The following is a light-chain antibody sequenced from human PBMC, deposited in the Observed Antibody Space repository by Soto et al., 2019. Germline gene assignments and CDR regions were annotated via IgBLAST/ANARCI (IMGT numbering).Light chain of an antibody. CDR2: AAS. V-gene: IGKV1-39*01. J-gene: IGKJ1*01. CDR1: PSISSY. CDR3: QQRYNWPRT. Sequence: DIQMTQSPSSLSASVGDRVTITCRASPSISSYLNWYQQKPGKAPKLPIYAASSLQSGVPSRFSGSGSGTDFTLTISSLEPEDFAVYYCQQRYNWPRTFGQGTKVDIK.